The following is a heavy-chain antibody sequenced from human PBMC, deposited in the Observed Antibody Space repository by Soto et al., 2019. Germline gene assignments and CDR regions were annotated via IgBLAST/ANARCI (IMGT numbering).Heavy chain of an antibody. V-gene: IGHV3-49*04. CDR1: GFTFGDYA. CDR3: TRTGYSSGWYISSDYFDY. CDR2: IRSKAYGGTT. J-gene: IGHJ4*02. Sequence: GGSLRLSCTASGFTFGDYAMSWVRQAPGKGLEWVGFIRSKAYGGTTEYAASVKGRFTISRDDSNSIAYLQMNSLKTEDTAVYYCTRTGYSSGWYISSDYFDYWGQGTLVTVSS. D-gene: IGHD6-19*01.